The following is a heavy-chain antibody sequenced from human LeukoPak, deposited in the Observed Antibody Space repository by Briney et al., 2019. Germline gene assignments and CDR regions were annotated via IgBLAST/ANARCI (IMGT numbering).Heavy chain of an antibody. CDR2: IIPIFGTA. Sequence: ASVKVSCKASGGTFSSYAISWVRQAPGQGLEWMGGIIPIFGTANYAQKFQGRVTITTDESTSTAYMELSSLRSEDTAVYYCARQSLYYDSSGYYPKNYFDYWGQGTLVTLSS. J-gene: IGHJ4*02. CDR1: GGTFSSYA. D-gene: IGHD3-22*01. CDR3: ARQSLYYDSSGYYPKNYFDY. V-gene: IGHV1-69*05.